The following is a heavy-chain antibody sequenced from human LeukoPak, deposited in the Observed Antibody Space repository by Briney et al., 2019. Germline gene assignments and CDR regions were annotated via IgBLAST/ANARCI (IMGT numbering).Heavy chain of an antibody. J-gene: IGHJ4*02. V-gene: IGHV3-30-3*01. CDR3: ASHRYSSSWYGNLDY. CDR2: ISYDGSNK. CDR1: GFTFSSYA. Sequence: GGSLRLSCAASGFTFSSYAMHWVRQAPGKGLEWVAVISYDGSNKYYADSVKGRFTISRDNSKNTLYLQMNSLRAEDTAVYYCASHRYSSSWYGNLDYWGQGTLVTVSS. D-gene: IGHD6-13*01.